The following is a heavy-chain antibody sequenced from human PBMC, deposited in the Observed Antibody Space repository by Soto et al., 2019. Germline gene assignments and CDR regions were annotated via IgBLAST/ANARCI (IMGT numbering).Heavy chain of an antibody. CDR3: ARGVLWFGEILFRRHYGYYYYGMDV. D-gene: IGHD3-10*01. J-gene: IGHJ6*02. Sequence: QVQLVQSGAEVKKPGSSVKVSCKASGGTFSSYAISWVRQAPGQGLEWMGGIIPIFGTANYGQKFQGRVTITADEATSTADMELSSLRSEDTAVYYCARGVLWFGEILFRRHYGYYYYGMDVWGQGTTVTVSS. V-gene: IGHV1-69*01. CDR1: GGTFSSYA. CDR2: IIPIFGTA.